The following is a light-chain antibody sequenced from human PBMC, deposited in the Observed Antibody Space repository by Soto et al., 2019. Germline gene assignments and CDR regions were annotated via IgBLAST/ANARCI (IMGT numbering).Light chain of an antibody. CDR2: ETS. CDR1: QSVSGY. CDR3: QQRSNWHTAYT. Sequence: EIVLTQSPATLSFSPGERATLSCRASQSVSGYLAWYQQQPGQAPRLLIYETSNRATGIPARLSGSGSGTDFTLTISSLEPDDFAVYDCQQRSNWHTAYTFGQGTKLEIK. V-gene: IGKV3-11*01. J-gene: IGKJ2*01.